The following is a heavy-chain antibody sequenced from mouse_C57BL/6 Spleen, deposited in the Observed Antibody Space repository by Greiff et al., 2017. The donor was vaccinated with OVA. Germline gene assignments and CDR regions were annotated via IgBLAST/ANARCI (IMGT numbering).Heavy chain of an antibody. CDR3: ARTGYVRAMDY. D-gene: IGHD3-1*01. CDR1: GYTFTSYW. CDR2: IDPSDSYT. J-gene: IGHJ4*01. Sequence: VQLQQSGAELVMPGASVKLSCKASGYTFTSYWMHWVKQRPGQGLEWIGEIDPSDSYTNYNQKFKGKSTLTVDKSSSTAYMQLSSLTSEDSAVYYCARTGYVRAMDYWGQGTSVTVSS. V-gene: IGHV1-69*01.